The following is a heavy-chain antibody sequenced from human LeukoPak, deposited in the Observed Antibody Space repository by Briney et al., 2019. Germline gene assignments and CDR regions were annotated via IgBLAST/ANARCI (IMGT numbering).Heavy chain of an antibody. V-gene: IGHV3-21*01. CDR2: ISSSSSYI. J-gene: IGHJ4*02. Sequence: GGPLRLSCAASGFTFSSYSMNWVRQAPGKGLEWVSSISSSSSYIYYADSVKGRFTISRDNAKNSLYLQMNSLRAEDTAVSYCARVSSGWYVPYWGQGTLVTVSS. CDR1: GFTFSSYS. D-gene: IGHD6-19*01. CDR3: ARVSSGWYVPY.